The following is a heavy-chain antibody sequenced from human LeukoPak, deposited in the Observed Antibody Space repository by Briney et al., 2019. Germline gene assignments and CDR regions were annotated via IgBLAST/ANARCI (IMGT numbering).Heavy chain of an antibody. D-gene: IGHD3-10*01. CDR2: VSYDGNIQ. J-gene: IGHJ3*01. Sequence: GRSLRLSCAASGFTFRTYAMHWVRQAPGKGLEWVAVVSYDGNIQDYTDSVKGRFFISRDDSKTTVYLQMNSLRVDDTALYFCARGPDPVVRGPRRAFDLWGQGTMVTVSS. V-gene: IGHV3-30-3*01. CDR3: ARGPDPVVRGPRRAFDL. CDR1: GFTFRTYA.